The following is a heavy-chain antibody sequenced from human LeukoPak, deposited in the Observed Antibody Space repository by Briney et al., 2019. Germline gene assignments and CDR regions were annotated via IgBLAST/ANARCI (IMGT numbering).Heavy chain of an antibody. CDR2: INHSGST. CDR1: GGSFSGYY. Sequence: SETLSLTCAVYGGSFSGYYWSWIRQPPGKGLEWIGEINHSGSTNYNPSLKSRVTISVDTSKNQFSLKLSSVTAADTAVYYCARRSGPIVVVTAPDRWAFDIWGQGTMVTVSS. D-gene: IGHD2-21*02. CDR3: ARRSGPIVVVTAPDRWAFDI. V-gene: IGHV4-34*01. J-gene: IGHJ3*02.